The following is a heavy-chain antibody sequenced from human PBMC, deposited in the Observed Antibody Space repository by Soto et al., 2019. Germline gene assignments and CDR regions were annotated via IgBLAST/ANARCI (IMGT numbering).Heavy chain of an antibody. Sequence: QVQMVESGGGVVQTGRSLRLSCAASGFTFSSYGMHWVRQAPVKWLVWVAVIWYDGSNKYYAASVKSRFTISRDKSKNTMYLQRNSLRAEDTAVYYCAREYSYGLLGYWGQVTLVTFSS. V-gene: IGHV3-33*01. J-gene: IGHJ4*02. CDR1: GFTFSSYG. CDR2: IWYDGSNK. D-gene: IGHD5-18*01. CDR3: AREYSYGLLGY.